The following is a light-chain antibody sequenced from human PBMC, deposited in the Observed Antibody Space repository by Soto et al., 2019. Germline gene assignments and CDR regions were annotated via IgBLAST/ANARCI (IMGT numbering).Light chain of an antibody. CDR3: ATWDDSLNAYV. J-gene: IGLJ1*01. Sequence: QSVLTQTPSASGTPGQRVTISCSGRTSNLGSNTVHWYQQLPGTAPRRLIHSNNQRPSGVPDRLSGSKSGTSASLAISGLQSEDEADYYCATWDDSLNAYVFGTGTKLTVL. V-gene: IGLV1-44*01. CDR2: SNN. CDR1: TSNLGSNT.